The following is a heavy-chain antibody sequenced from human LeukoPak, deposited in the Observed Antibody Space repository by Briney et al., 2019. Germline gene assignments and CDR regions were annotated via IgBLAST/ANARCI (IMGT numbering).Heavy chain of an antibody. CDR3: ARTLSGSGISY. Sequence: ASVKVSCKASGYTFTSYYMHWVRQAPGQGLEWMGINNPGGDSTNFAQNFQGRVTLTRDTSTSTVYMELSSLSSEDTAIYYCARTLSGSGISYWGQGTLVIVSS. D-gene: IGHD3-10*01. CDR2: NNPGGDST. V-gene: IGHV1-46*01. CDR1: GYTFTSYY. J-gene: IGHJ4*02.